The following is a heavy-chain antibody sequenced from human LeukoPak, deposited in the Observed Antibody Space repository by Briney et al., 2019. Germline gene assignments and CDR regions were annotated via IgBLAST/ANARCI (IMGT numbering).Heavy chain of an antibody. V-gene: IGHV4-39*01. CDR3: ARTYYYGSGRGFDP. CDR2: IYYSGST. CDR1: GGSISSSSYY. J-gene: IGHJ5*02. Sequence: SETLSLTCTVSGGSISSSSYYWGWIRQPPGKGLEWIGSIYYSGSTYYNPSLKSRVTISVDTSENQFSLKLSSVTAADTAVYYCARTYYYGSGRGFDPWGQGTLVTVSS. D-gene: IGHD3-10*01.